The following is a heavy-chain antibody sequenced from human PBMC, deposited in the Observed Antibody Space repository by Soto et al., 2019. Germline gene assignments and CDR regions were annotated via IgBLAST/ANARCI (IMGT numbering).Heavy chain of an antibody. CDR3: ARNKENCSDTSGPDFDY. J-gene: IGHJ4*02. D-gene: IGHD2-15*01. CDR1: GGTLSSYT. Sequence: GASVKVSCKASGGTLSSYTFSWVRQAPGQGLEWMGRVIPNLGVTNYAKKFQGRFTIVVDTSTSTAYMELNSLRYEDTAVYYCARNKENCSDTSGPDFDYWGQGTLVTVSP. CDR2: VIPNLGVT. V-gene: IGHV1-69*02.